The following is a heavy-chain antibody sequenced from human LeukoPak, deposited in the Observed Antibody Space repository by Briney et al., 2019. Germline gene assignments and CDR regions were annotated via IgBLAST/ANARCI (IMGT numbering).Heavy chain of an antibody. Sequence: GGSLRLSCAASGFTFSTYGMSGVRLAPGKGLEWVSAISGGAGSTYYADAVKGRFTLSRDNSKNTLYLQMNGLRADDTAVYYCAKSGVPAAVSWFDPWGQGALVTVSS. CDR3: AKSGVPAAVSWFDP. CDR1: GFTFSTYG. CDR2: ISGGAGST. J-gene: IGHJ5*02. V-gene: IGHV3-23*01. D-gene: IGHD2-2*01.